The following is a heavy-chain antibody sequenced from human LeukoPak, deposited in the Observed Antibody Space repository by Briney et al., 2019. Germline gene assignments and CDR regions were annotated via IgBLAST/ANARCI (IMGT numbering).Heavy chain of an antibody. CDR1: GYTFTSYD. J-gene: IGHJ6*03. CDR3: ARDCSSTSCYVYYMDV. CDR2: MNPNSGNT. Sequence: GASVKVSCXASGYTFTSYDINWVRQAIGQGLEWMAWMNPNSGNTGYAQKFQGRVTMTRNTSISTAYMELSSLRSEDTAVYYCARDCSSTSCYVYYMDVWGKGTTVTVSS. D-gene: IGHD2-2*01. V-gene: IGHV1-8*01.